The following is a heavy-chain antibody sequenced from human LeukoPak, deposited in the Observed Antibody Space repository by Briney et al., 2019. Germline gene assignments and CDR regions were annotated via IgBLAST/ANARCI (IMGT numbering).Heavy chain of an antibody. CDR2: INPNSGGT. D-gene: IGHD3-9*01. J-gene: IGHJ4*02. Sequence: ASVKVSCKASGYTFTSYYMHWVRQAPGQGLEWMGRINPNSGGTNYAQKFQGRVTMTRDTSISTAYMELSRLRSDDTAVYYCARVYYDILTGYKPFDYWGQGTLVTVSS. CDR3: ARVYYDILTGYKPFDY. V-gene: IGHV1-2*06. CDR1: GYTFTSYY.